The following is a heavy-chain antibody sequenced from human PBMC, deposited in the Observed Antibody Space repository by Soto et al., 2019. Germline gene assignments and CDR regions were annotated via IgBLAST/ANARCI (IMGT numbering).Heavy chain of an antibody. CDR3: AVGPGGVAFFDI. V-gene: IGHV3-23*01. Sequence: GGSLRLSCAASGFTFSSYSMNWVRQAPGKGLEWVSSISGSGSSIYYADSVKGRFTISRDNSKNTLYLQMNSLRAEDTAVYYCAVGPGGVAFFDIWGQGTMVTVSS. CDR2: ISGSGSSI. J-gene: IGHJ3*02. CDR1: GFTFSSYS. D-gene: IGHD2-8*02.